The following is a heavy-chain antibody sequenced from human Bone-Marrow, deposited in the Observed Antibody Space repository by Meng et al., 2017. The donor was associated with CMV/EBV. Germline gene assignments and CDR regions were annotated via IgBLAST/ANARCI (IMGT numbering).Heavy chain of an antibody. D-gene: IGHD1-26*01. V-gene: IGHV1-2*02. J-gene: IGHJ4*02. CDR3: AREISGSYPAGGY. Sequence: ASVKVSCKASGYTFTGYYMHWVRQAPGQGLEWMGCINANSGDTYYAQNFQGRVTMTRDMSLSTAYMELSRLRSDDTAVYYCAREISGSYPAGGYWGQGTLVTVSS. CDR1: GYTFTGYY. CDR2: INANSGDT.